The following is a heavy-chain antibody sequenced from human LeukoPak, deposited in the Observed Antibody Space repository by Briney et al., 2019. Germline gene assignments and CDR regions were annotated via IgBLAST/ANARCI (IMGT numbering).Heavy chain of an antibody. Sequence: PSETLSPTCAVYGGSFSGYYWSWIRQPPGKGLEWIGEINHSGSTNYNPSLKSRVTISVDTSKDQFSLKLSSVTAADTAVYYCARGSSYGYYNWFDPWGQGTLVTVSS. CDR2: INHSGST. J-gene: IGHJ5*02. D-gene: IGHD5-18*01. CDR1: GGSFSGYY. V-gene: IGHV4-34*01. CDR3: ARGSSYGYYNWFDP.